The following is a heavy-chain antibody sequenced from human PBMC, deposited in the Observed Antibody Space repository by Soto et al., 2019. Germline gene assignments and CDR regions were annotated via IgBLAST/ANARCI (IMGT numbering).Heavy chain of an antibody. Sequence: SETLSLTCTVSGGSISSYYWSWIRQPPGKGLEWIGYIYYSGSTNYNPSLKSRVTISVDTSKNQFSLKLSSVTAADTAVYYCARRTEIYDYGDYLPENYYIDVWGKGTTVTVSS. CDR3: ARRTEIYDYGDYLPENYYIDV. D-gene: IGHD4-17*01. CDR2: IYYSGST. J-gene: IGHJ6*03. V-gene: IGHV4-59*01. CDR1: GGSISSYY.